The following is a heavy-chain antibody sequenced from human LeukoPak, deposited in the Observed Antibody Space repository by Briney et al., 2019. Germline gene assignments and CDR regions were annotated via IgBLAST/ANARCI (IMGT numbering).Heavy chain of an antibody. J-gene: IGHJ6*02. Sequence: SQTLSLTCAISGDSVSSNSAAWNWIRQSPSRGLEWLGRTYYRSKWYNDYAVSVKSRITINPDTSKNQFSQQLNSVTPEDTAVYYCARDENAVAGTVHYYYYYGMDVWGQGTTVTVSS. CDR3: ARDENAVAGTVHYYYYYGMDV. CDR2: TYYRSKWYN. V-gene: IGHV6-1*01. CDR1: GDSVSSNSAA. D-gene: IGHD6-19*01.